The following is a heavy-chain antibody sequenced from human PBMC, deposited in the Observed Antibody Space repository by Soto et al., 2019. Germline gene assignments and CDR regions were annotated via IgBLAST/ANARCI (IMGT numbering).Heavy chain of an antibody. Sequence: PWGSLRLSCSASAINFRSYAMSWVRQAPGKGLEWVSAVGGSGSDTYYAASVKGRFTISRDDSKNTLYLHMSSLRVEDTAIYYCAKRQSFDFWSGYHPFFDYWGQGTPVTVSS. CDR1: AINFRSYA. V-gene: IGHV3-23*01. D-gene: IGHD3-3*01. CDR3: AKRQSFDFWSGYHPFFDY. J-gene: IGHJ4*02. CDR2: VGGSGSDT.